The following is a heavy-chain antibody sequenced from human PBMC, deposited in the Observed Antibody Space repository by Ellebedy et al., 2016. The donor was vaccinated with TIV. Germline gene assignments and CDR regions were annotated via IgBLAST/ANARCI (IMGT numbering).Heavy chain of an antibody. CDR2: INAGNGNT. CDR3: ATGPMVRGDILRKETPNPHFDY. CDR1: GYTFTSYA. V-gene: IGHV1-3*01. Sequence: AASVKVSCKALGYTFTSYAMHWVRQAPGQRLEWMGWINAGNGNTKYSQNFQGRVTITRDTSASTAYMELSSLRSEDTAVYYCATGPMVRGDILRKETPNPHFDYWGQGTLVTVSS. J-gene: IGHJ4*02. D-gene: IGHD3-10*01.